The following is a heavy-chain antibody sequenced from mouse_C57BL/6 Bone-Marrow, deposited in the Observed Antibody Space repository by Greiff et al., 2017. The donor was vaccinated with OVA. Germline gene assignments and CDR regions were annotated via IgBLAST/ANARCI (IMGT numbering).Heavy chain of an antibody. V-gene: IGHV1-66*01. CDR3: ARLKEFAY. CDR1: GYSFTSYY. CDR2: IYPGSGNT. Sequence: LQESGPELVKPGASVKISCKASGYSFTSYYIHWVKQRPGQGLEWIGWIYPGSGNTKYNEKFKGKATLTADTSSSTAYMQLSSLTSEDSAVYYCARLKEFAYWGQGTLVTVSA. J-gene: IGHJ3*01.